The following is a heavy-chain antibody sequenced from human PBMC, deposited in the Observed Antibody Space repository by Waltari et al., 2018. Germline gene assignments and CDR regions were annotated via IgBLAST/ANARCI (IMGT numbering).Heavy chain of an antibody. CDR1: GGSFRGYY. D-gene: IGHD4-17*01. V-gene: IGHV4-34*01. CDR2: INHSVTT. J-gene: IGHJ2*01. Sequence: QVQLQQWGAGLLKPSETLSLTCAVYGGSFRGYYWSWIRQPPGKGLEWIGEINHSVTTNCNPCLKSRVTISGETSKNQFSLKLSSVTAADTAVYYCARSTVTTFWYFDLWGRGTLVTVSS. CDR3: ARSTVTTFWYFDL.